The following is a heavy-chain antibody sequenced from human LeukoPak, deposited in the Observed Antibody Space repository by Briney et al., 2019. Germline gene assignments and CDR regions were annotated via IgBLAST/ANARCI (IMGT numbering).Heavy chain of an antibody. J-gene: IGHJ4*02. CDR3: AKDRSDIVVVPAAIGY. D-gene: IGHD2-2*01. V-gene: IGHV3-53*01. Sequence: GGSLRLSCAASGFTVSSNYMSWVRQAPGRGLEWVSVIYSGGSTYYADSVKGRFTISRDNSKNTLYLQMNSLRAEDTAVYYCAKDRSDIVVVPAAIGYWGQGTLVTVSS. CDR1: GFTVSSNY. CDR2: IYSGGST.